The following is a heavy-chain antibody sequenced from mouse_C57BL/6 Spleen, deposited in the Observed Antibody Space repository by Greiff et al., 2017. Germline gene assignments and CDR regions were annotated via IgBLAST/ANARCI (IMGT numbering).Heavy chain of an antibody. CDR3: TRGGDGYYY. Sequence: VKLQESGAELVRPGASVTLSCKASGYTFTDYEMHWVKQTPVHGLEWIGAIDPETGGTAYNQKFKGKAILTADKSSSTAYMELRSLTSEDSAVYYCTRGGDGYYYWGQGTLVTVSA. V-gene: IGHV1-15*01. CDR1: GYTFTDYE. CDR2: IDPETGGT. J-gene: IGHJ3*01. D-gene: IGHD2-3*01.